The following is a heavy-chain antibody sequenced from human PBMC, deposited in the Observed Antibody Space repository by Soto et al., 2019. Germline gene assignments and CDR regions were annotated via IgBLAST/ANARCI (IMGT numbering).Heavy chain of an antibody. Sequence: QVQLQESGPGLVKPSETLSLTCTVSGGSVSSGTYYWSWIRQPPGKGLQWIGFISYSGNTNYIPSHKSRVSMSVDTSKNHCSLNLSSVTAADSAVYYCAGEWSYFDSWGQGTLVTVSS. CDR1: GGSVSSGTYY. J-gene: IGHJ4*02. V-gene: IGHV4-61*01. D-gene: IGHD2-8*01. CDR2: ISYSGNT. CDR3: AGEWSYFDS.